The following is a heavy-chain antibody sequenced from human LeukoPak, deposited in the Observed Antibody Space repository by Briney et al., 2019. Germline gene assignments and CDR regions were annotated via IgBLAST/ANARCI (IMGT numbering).Heavy chain of an antibody. V-gene: IGHV4-38-2*02. CDR1: GYSMSSGYY. Sequence: PSETLSLTCTVSGYSMSSGYYWGWIRQPPERGLEWIGSMYHTGSTYYNPSLKSRVTISVDTSKNQFYLKLSSVTAADTAVYYCARGRVSSSTWYSTYYYFFYMDFWGKGTTVTVSS. D-gene: IGHD4-11*01. J-gene: IGHJ6*03. CDR3: ARGRVSSSTWYSTYYYFFYMDF. CDR2: MYHTGST.